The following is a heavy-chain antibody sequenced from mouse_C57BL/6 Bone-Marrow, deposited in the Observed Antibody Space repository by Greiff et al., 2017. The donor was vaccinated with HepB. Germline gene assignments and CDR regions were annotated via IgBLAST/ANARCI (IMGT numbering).Heavy chain of an antibody. Sequence: VQLKQSGPELVKPGASVKMSCKASGYTFTDYNMHWVKQSHGKSLEWIGYINPNNGGTSYNQKFKGKATLTVNKSSSTAYMELRSLTSEDSAVYYCARLLRWLLLDYWGQGTTLTVSS. CDR3: ARLLRWLLLDY. D-gene: IGHD2-3*01. V-gene: IGHV1-22*01. CDR1: GYTFTDYN. CDR2: INPNNGGT. J-gene: IGHJ2*01.